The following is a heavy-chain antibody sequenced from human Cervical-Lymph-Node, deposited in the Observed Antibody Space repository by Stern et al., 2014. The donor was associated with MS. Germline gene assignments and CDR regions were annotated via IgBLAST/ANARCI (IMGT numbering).Heavy chain of an antibody. CDR1: GGSFTNYY. V-gene: IGHV4-34*01. Sequence: QVQLQQWGAGLLKPSETLSLSCAVYGGSFTNYYWNWIRQPPGKGLEWIGEINHSGSTNYTPSLKSRVAMSIDTSKTQFSLTLSSVTAADTAVYFCARGRRGLDYWGQGTLVAVFS. CDR2: INHSGST. CDR3: ARGRRGLDY. D-gene: IGHD1-14*01. J-gene: IGHJ4*02.